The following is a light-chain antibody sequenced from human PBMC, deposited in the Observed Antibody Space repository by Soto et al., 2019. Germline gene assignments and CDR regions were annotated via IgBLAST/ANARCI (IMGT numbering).Light chain of an antibody. CDR3: QQYGSSPPWT. J-gene: IGKJ1*01. CDR1: QSVSSSY. CDR2: GAS. V-gene: IGKV3-20*01. Sequence: EIVLTQSPGTLSLSPGERATLSCRASQSVSSSYLAWYQQKPGQAPRLLIYGASSRATGIPDRFSGSGSGTDFTLTISRLETKDLAVYYCQQYGSSPPWTFGQGTKVEIK.